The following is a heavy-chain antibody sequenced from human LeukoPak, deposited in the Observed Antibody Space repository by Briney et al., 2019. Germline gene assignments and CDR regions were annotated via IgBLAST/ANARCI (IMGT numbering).Heavy chain of an antibody. Sequence: PGGSLRLSCAASGFTFSSYAVSWVRQAPGKGLEWVSAISGSGGSTYYADSVKGRFTISRDNSKNTLYLQMNSLRAEDTAVYYCARDARETVTIENNWFDPWGQGTLVTVSS. CDR2: ISGSGGST. CDR3: ARDARETVTIENNWFDP. J-gene: IGHJ5*02. D-gene: IGHD4-17*01. CDR1: GFTFSSYA. V-gene: IGHV3-23*01.